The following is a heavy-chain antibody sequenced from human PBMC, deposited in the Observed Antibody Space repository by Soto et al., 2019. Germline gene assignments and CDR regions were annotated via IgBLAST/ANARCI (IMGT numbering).Heavy chain of an antibody. CDR3: ARHKSGSDWLDP. D-gene: IGHD2-15*01. Sequence: SETLSLTCTVSGGSISDISYCWGWIRQPPGKGLQWIGCMFYSGATYYNPSLKNRVTLSVDTSNNEFSLKLVSVTAPDTAVYYCARHKSGSDWLDPWGQGTLVTVS. CDR2: MFYSGAT. J-gene: IGHJ5*02. V-gene: IGHV4-39*01. CDR1: GGSISDISYC.